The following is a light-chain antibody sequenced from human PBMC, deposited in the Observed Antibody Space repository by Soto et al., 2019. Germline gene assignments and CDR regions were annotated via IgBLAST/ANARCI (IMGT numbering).Light chain of an antibody. CDR2: GAS. CDR1: QSVSGDY. Sequence: EVVLTQSPNILSLSPGERASLSCRASQSVSGDYVAWYQQKPGQAPGLLIHGASNRATGIPDRFSGSRSGTAFTLTISRLEREDFAVYFCHRYGRSPTFGPGTRLEIK. CDR3: HRYGRSPT. J-gene: IGKJ2*01. V-gene: IGKV3-20*01.